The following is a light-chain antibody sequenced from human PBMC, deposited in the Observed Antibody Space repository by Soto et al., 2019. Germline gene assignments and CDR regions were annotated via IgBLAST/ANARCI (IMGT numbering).Light chain of an antibody. CDR3: QQYDRSPWT. CDR1: QSVSSN. J-gene: IGKJ1*01. CDR2: GAS. V-gene: IGKV3-20*01. Sequence: EIVLTQSPATLSVSPGERATLSCRASQSVSSNLAWYQQKPGQAPRLFIYGASNRATGIPDRFTGAGPGTDFTLTISRLEPEDFAVYYCQQYDRSPWTFGQGTKVDI.